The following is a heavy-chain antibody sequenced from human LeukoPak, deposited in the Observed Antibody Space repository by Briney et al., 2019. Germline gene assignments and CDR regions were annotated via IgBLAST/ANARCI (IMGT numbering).Heavy chain of an antibody. CDR2: IYYSGST. D-gene: IGHD3-22*01. V-gene: IGHV4-59*08. CDR3: ARHYYDSSGYLFDP. Sequence: SETLSLTCTVSGGSISSYYWSWIRQPPGKGLEWIGYIYYSGSTNYNPSLKSRVTISVDTSKNQFSLKLSSVTAADTAVYYCARHYYDSSGYLFDPWGQGTLVTVSS. J-gene: IGHJ5*02. CDR1: GGSISSYY.